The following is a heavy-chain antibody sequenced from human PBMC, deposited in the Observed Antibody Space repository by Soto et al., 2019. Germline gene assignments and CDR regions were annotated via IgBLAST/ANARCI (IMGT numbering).Heavy chain of an antibody. CDR2: IYYSGST. CDR1: GGSISSYY. Sequence: SETLSLTCTVPGGSISSYYWSWIRQPPGKGLEWIGYIYYSGSTNYNPSLKSRVTISVDTSKNQFSLKLSSVTAADTAVYYCARDPSNYDFLGPKGFDPWGQGTLVTVSS. D-gene: IGHD3-3*01. V-gene: IGHV4-59*01. CDR3: ARDPSNYDFLGPKGFDP. J-gene: IGHJ5*02.